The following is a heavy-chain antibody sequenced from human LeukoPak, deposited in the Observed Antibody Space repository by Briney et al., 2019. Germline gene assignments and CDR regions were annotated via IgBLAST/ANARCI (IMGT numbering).Heavy chain of an antibody. D-gene: IGHD3-10*01. Sequence: ASVKVSCKASGYTFTGYYMHWVRQAPGQGLEWMGWINPNSGGTNYAQKFQGWVTMTRDTSISTAYMEVSRLRSDDTAVYYCARDITMIREVVRPYYYGMDVWGQGTTVTVSS. CDR1: GYTFTGYY. J-gene: IGHJ6*02. V-gene: IGHV1-2*04. CDR3: ARDITMIREVVRPYYYGMDV. CDR2: INPNSGGT.